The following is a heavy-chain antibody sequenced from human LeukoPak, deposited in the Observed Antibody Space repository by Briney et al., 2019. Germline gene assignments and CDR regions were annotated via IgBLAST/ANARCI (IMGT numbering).Heavy chain of an antibody. D-gene: IGHD2-21*01. V-gene: IGHV4-34*01. Sequence: SETLSLTCAVYGGSFSGNYWTLIRQTPGRGLEWIGESSPTGDITGYNPSLKGRATISVDSSKKQFSLKLTAVTAADPGVYYCARVPDFIARPCDSWGPGTLVTVSS. CDR2: SSPTGDIT. CDR3: ARVPDFIARPCDS. CDR1: GGSFSGNY. J-gene: IGHJ4*02.